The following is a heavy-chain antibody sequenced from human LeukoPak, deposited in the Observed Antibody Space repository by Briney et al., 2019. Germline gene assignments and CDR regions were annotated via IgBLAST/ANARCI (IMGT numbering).Heavy chain of an antibody. J-gene: IGHJ6*04. D-gene: IGHD4-17*01. Sequence: GGSLRLSCAASGFTFSNAWMSWVRQAPGKGLEWVAVISYDGSNKYYADSVKGRFTISRDNSKNTLYLQMNSLRAEDTAVYYCARDEDYGDYVRYYYYGMDVWGKGTTVTVSS. CDR1: GFTFSNAW. V-gene: IGHV3-30*03. CDR2: ISYDGSNK. CDR3: ARDEDYGDYVRYYYYGMDV.